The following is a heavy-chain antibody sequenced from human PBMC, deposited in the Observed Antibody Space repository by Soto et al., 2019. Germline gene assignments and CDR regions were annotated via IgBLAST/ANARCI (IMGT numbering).Heavy chain of an antibody. V-gene: IGHV4-4*07. D-gene: IGHD6-13*01. CDR3: ASGSSWYSSDY. Sequence: QVQLQESGPGLVKPSETLSLTCTVSGGSISSYYWSWIRQPAGKGLEWIGRIYTSGSTNYNPSLXXXXXXXXXXXKNQFSLKLSSVTAADTAVYYCASGSSWYSSDYWGQGTLVTVSS. J-gene: IGHJ4*02. CDR1: GGSISSYY. CDR2: IYTSGST.